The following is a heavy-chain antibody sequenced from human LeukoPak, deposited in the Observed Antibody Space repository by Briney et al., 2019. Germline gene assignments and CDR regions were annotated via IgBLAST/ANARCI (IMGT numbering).Heavy chain of an antibody. Sequence: GGSLRLSCAASGFTFSSYAMSWVRQAPGKGLEWVSAISGSGGSTYYADPVKGRFTISRDNSKTTLYLQMNSLRAEDTAVYYCAKLGMEDYFDYWGQGTLVTVSS. D-gene: IGHD7-27*01. V-gene: IGHV3-23*01. CDR2: ISGSGGST. CDR1: GFTFSSYA. CDR3: AKLGMEDYFDY. J-gene: IGHJ4*02.